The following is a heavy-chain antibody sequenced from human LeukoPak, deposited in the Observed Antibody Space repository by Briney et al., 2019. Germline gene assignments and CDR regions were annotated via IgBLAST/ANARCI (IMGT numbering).Heavy chain of an antibody. CDR1: GFTFNNYN. V-gene: IGHV3-21*01. J-gene: IGHJ4*02. D-gene: IGHD3-22*01. Sequence: GGSLRLSCATSGFTFNNYNMNWVRQAPGRALEWVSSITSSGTYIFYADSVKGRFTISRDNSKNTLYLQMNSLRAEDTAVYYCAKDSAAGGRYDSSGSLDYWGQGTLVTVSS. CDR2: ITSSGTYI. CDR3: AKDSAAGGRYDSSGSLDY.